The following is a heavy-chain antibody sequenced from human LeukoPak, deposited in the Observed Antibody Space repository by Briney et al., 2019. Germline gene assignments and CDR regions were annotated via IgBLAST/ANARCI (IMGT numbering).Heavy chain of an antibody. D-gene: IGHD3-22*01. V-gene: IGHV3-23*01. CDR2: IGADAGSP. CDR3: AKDDSGGYFPDF. Sequence: GGSLRLSCATSGFTFSDCAMTWVRQAPGKGLEWVSAIGADAGSPYYADSVKGRFTISRDNSKNTLYLQMNSLRAEDTALYYCAKDDSGGYFPDFWGQGTLVTVSS. CDR1: GFTFSDCA. J-gene: IGHJ4*02.